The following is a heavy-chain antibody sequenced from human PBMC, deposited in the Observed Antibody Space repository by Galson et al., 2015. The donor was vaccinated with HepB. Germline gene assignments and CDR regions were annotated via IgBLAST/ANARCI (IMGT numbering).Heavy chain of an antibody. J-gene: IGHJ4*02. V-gene: IGHV1-46*01. D-gene: IGHD2-15*01. Sequence: SVKVSCKASGYTFTTYYMHCVRQAPGQGLEWMGIINPSGGSTRYAQKFQDRVTMTRDTSTSTVYMELSSLGSEDTAVYYCARGRAHCSGGSCYELDYWGLGTLVTVSS. CDR3: ARGRAHCSGGSCYELDY. CDR1: GYTFTTYY. CDR2: INPSGGST.